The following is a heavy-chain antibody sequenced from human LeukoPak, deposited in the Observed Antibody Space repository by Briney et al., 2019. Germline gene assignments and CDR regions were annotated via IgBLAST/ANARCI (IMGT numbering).Heavy chain of an antibody. D-gene: IGHD2-2*01. CDR1: GFTFSSYA. J-gene: IGHJ3*02. CDR2: IYYSGST. Sequence: LRLSCAASGFTFSSYAMSWIRQHPGKGLEWIGHIYYSGSTYYNPSLKSRVTISVDTSKNQFSLKVSSVTAADTAVYYCARVDQLLRTNDAFDIWGQGTMVTVSS. CDR3: ARVDQLLRTNDAFDI. V-gene: IGHV4-31*02.